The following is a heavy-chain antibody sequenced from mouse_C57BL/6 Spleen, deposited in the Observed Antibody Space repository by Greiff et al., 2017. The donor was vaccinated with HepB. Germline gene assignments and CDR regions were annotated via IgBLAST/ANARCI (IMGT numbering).Heavy chain of an antibody. V-gene: IGHV6-6*01. Sequence: EVKLVESGGGLVQPGGSMKLSCAASGFTFSDAWMDWVRQSPEKGLEWVAEIRNKANNHATYYAESVKGRFTISRDDSKSSVYLQMNSLRAEDTGSYYCTRPLLTTVVAEGFAYWGQGTLVTVSA. J-gene: IGHJ3*01. CDR3: TRPLLTTVVAEGFAY. CDR2: IRNKANNHAT. CDR1: GFTFSDAW. D-gene: IGHD1-1*01.